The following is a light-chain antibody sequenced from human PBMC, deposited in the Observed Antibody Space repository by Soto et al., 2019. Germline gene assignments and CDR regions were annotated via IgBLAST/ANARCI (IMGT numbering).Light chain of an antibody. CDR2: EVS. CDR1: QTVSSS. V-gene: IGKV3-11*02. CDR3: QQRINWPLT. J-gene: IGKJ4*01. Sequence: EIVLTQSPATLSLSPGERATLSCRASQTVSSSLAWYQQKPGQAPRLLIYEVSNRATGIPASFSGSGSGGDFTLTISGLEPGDFALYYCQQRINWPLTFGGGTKV.